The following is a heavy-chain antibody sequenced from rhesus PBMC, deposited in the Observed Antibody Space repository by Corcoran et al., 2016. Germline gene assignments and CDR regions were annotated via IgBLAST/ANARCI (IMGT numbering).Heavy chain of an antibody. CDR3: ARDHYEDDYGYYYTLDY. CDR2: IYGSGGGT. D-gene: IGHD3-9*01. V-gene: IGHV4-106*01. Sequence: QVQLQESGPGLVKPSETLSLTCAVSGGSISDDYYWSWIRQPPGKGLEWIGYIYGSGGGTNYNPSLKNRFTISIDPSKNQFSLKLSSVTAADTAVYYCARDHYEDDYGYYYTLDYWGQGVLVTVSS. CDR1: GGSISDDYY. J-gene: IGHJ4*01.